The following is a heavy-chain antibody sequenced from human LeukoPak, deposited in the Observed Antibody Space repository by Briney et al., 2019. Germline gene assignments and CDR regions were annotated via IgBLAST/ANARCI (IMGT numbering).Heavy chain of an antibody. J-gene: IGHJ4*02. CDR1: GGNFINYA. CDR3: ILIASSGIY. V-gene: IGHV1-69*04. D-gene: IGHD3-10*01. CDR2: IIPNPGIT. Sequence: ASVKVSCKASGGNFINYAFNWVRQAPGQGLQWMGRIIPNPGITHYAPKFQGRVTITADESTITGYMELSSLRSEDSAVHYCILIASSGIYWGQGTLVTVSS.